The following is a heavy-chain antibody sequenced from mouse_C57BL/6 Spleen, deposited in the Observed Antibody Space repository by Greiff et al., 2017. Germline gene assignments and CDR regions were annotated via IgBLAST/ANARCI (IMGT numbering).Heavy chain of an antibody. CDR2: INPGSGGT. V-gene: IGHV1-54*01. Sequence: QVQLQQSGAELVRPGTSVKVSCKASGYAFTNYLIEWVKQRPGQGLEWIGVINPGSGGTNYNEKFKGKATLTADKSSSTAYMQLSSLTSEDSAVYFCARGNTVADWYFDVWGTGTTVTVSS. J-gene: IGHJ1*03. D-gene: IGHD1-1*01. CDR1: GYAFTNYL. CDR3: ARGNTVADWYFDV.